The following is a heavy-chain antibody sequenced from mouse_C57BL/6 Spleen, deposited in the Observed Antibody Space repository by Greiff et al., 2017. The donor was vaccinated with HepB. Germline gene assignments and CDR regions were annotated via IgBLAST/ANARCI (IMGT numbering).Heavy chain of an antibody. CDR1: GFTFSSYT. D-gene: IGHD1-1*01. V-gene: IGHV5-9*01. CDR3: ARRGYYGSSNFDV. Sequence: EVMLVESGGGLVKPGGSLKLSCAASGFTFSSYTMSWVRQTPEKRLEWVATISGGGGNTYYPDSVKGRFTISRDNAKNTLYLQMSSLRSEDTALYYCARRGYYGSSNFDVWGTGTTVTVSS. J-gene: IGHJ1*03. CDR2: ISGGGGNT.